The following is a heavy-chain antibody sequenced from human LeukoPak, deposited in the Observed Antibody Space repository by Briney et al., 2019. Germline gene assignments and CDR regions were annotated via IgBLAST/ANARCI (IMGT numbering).Heavy chain of an antibody. CDR2: IRSDGSEE. Sequence: SGGSLRLSCAASGFTFSSYGMHWVRQAPGKGLEWVAFIRSDGSEEDYADSVKGRLTISRDNSKNTLSLQMNGLRPEDTAVYFCVKNEKLAVQNVYYYYMGVWGRGAPVTVSS. D-gene: IGHD6-19*01. CDR1: GFTFSSYG. J-gene: IGHJ6*03. CDR3: VKNEKLAVQNVYYYYMGV. V-gene: IGHV3-30*02.